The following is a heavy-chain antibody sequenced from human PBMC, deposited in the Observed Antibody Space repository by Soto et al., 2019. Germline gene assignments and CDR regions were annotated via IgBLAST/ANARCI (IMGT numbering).Heavy chain of an antibody. CDR3: ASYQVVAAETNWFDS. V-gene: IGHV1-69*13. J-gene: IGHJ5*01. CDR2: IIPIFGTA. Sequence: SVKVSCKASGGAFSSYAISWVRQAPGQGLEWMGGIIPIFGTANYAQKFQGRVTITADESTSTAYMELSSLRSEDTAVYYCASYQVVAAETNWFDSWGQGTLVTVSS. CDR1: GGAFSSYA. D-gene: IGHD2-15*01.